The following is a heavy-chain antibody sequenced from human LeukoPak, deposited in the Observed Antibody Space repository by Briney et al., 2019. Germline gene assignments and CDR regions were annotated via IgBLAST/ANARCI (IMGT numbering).Heavy chain of an antibody. J-gene: IGHJ4*02. D-gene: IGHD1-26*01. CDR1: GFTFDDYA. CDR2: INENGDIA. Sequence: GGSPRLSCAASGFTFDDYAMHWVRQGPGKSLEWVSLINENGDIAYYGDSVRGRFTVSIDNAKNSLYLQMNSLTTEDTALYYCAKARWEPNFDYWGQGTLVTVSS. V-gene: IGHV3-43*02. CDR3: AKARWEPNFDY.